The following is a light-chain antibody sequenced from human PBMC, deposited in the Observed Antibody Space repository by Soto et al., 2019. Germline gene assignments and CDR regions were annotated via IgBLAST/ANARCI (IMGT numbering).Light chain of an antibody. V-gene: IGLV2-14*01. J-gene: IGLJ1*01. CDR1: SSDVGSYNY. CDR2: EVS. Sequence: QSVLTQPASVSGSPGQSITISCTGTSSDVGSYNYVSWYQLHPGKAPKLMIYEVSNRPSGVSNRFSGSKSGDTASLTISGLQAEDEADYYCSSYAGSNTYVFGSGTKGTVL. CDR3: SSYAGSNTYV.